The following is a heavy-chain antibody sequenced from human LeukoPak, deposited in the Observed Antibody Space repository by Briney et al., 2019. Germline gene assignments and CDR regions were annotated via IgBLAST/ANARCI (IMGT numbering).Heavy chain of an antibody. CDR2: IYSGGST. J-gene: IGHJ4*02. CDR1: GFDVSSNY. CDR3: ASYQMYNSGWRYYFDY. Sequence: GGSLRLSCAASGFDVSSNYMSWVRQAPGKGLEWVSVIYSGGSTYYADSVKGRFTMSRDNSKNTLYLQMNSLRAEDTAVYYCASYQMYNSGWRYYFDYRVQGTLVTVSS. D-gene: IGHD6-19*01. V-gene: IGHV3-53*01.